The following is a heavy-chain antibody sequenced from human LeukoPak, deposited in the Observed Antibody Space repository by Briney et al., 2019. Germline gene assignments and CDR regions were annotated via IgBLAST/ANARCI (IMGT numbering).Heavy chain of an antibody. V-gene: IGHV4-59*01. Sequence: PSETLSLTCTVSGGSISSYYWSWIRQPPGKGLEWIGYIYYSGSTNYNPSLKSRVTISVDTSKNQFSLKLSSVTAADTAVYYCARNTDYDFWGFDPWGKGTLVTVSS. CDR2: IYYSGST. D-gene: IGHD3-3*01. J-gene: IGHJ5*02. CDR3: ARNTDYDFWGFDP. CDR1: GGSISSYY.